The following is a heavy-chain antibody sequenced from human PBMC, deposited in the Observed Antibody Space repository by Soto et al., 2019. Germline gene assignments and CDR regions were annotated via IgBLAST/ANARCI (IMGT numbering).Heavy chain of an antibody. CDR1: GFTFRSYW. Sequence: EVQLVESGGGLVQPGGSLRLSCAASGFTFRSYWMHWVRQAPGKGLVWVSGISSDGSATNYADSVTGRFTISRDNAKNTLHLQMNSLRAEDTAVYYCARVEVGYLPYYLDYWGQGSLVTVSS. J-gene: IGHJ4*02. D-gene: IGHD2-8*02. CDR2: ISSDGSAT. CDR3: ARVEVGYLPYYLDY. V-gene: IGHV3-74*01.